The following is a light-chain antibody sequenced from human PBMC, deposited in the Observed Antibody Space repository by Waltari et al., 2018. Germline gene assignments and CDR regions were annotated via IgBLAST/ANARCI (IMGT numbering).Light chain of an antibody. V-gene: IGKV3-20*01. Sequence: EIVLTQSPGTLSLSPGERATISCRASQSVSRTLAWYQRKPGQAPRLLIYGASTRATGIPDRFSGSGSGTDFSLTISRLEPEDFAVYYCQHYVRLPVTFGQGTKVEIK. CDR2: GAS. CDR3: QHYVRLPVT. J-gene: IGKJ1*01. CDR1: QSVSRT.